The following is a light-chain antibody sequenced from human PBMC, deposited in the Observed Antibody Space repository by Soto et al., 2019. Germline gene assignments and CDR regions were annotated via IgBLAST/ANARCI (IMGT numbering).Light chain of an antibody. Sequence: EIVLTQSPATLSLSPGDRATLSCRASQSVSSYLAWYQQKPGQAPRLLIYDAPNRSTGIPARFSGSGSGTDFSPTIISLEQADFVVYYCRQRRNWPRFTFGPGTKVEIK. J-gene: IGKJ3*01. CDR2: DAP. CDR1: QSVSSY. CDR3: RQRRNWPRFT. V-gene: IGKV3-11*01.